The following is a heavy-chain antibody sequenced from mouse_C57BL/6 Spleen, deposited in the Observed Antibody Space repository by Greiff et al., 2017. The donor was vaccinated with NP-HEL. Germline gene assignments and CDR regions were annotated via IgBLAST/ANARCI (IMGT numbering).Heavy chain of an antibody. J-gene: IGHJ3*01. CDR3: AREDSSGYVEAWFAY. CDR2: INPSNGGT. V-gene: IGHV1-53*01. Sequence: VQLQQPGTELVKPGASVKLSCKASGYTFTSYWMHWVKQRPGQGLEWIGNINPSNGGTNYNEKFKSKATLTVDKSSSTAYMQLSSLTSEDSAVYYCAREDSSGYVEAWFAYWGQGTLVTVSA. CDR1: GYTFTSYW. D-gene: IGHD3-2*02.